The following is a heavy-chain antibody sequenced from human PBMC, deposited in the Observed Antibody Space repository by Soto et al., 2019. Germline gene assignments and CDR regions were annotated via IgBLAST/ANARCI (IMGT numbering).Heavy chain of an antibody. CDR2: ISGSGGST. Sequence: EVQLLESGGGLVQPGGSLRLSCAASGFTFSSYAMSWVRQAPGKGLEWVSAISGSGGSTYYADSVKGRFTISRDNSKNTLYLQMNSLRAEDTAVYYCAKDVEMATIIAGYFDYWGQGTLVTVSS. J-gene: IGHJ4*02. CDR3: AKDVEMATIIAGYFDY. CDR1: GFTFSSYA. D-gene: IGHD5-12*01. V-gene: IGHV3-23*01.